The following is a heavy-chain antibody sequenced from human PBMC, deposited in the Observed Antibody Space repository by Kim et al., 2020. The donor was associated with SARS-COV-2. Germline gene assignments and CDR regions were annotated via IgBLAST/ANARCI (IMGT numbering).Heavy chain of an antibody. Sequence: GGSLRLSCAASGFTFSSYAMSWVRQAPGKGLEWVSAISGSGGSTYYADSVKGRFTISRDNSKNTLYLQMNSLRAEDTAVYYCAKDTVEKWLTHINWFDPWGQGTLVTVSS. CDR3: AKDTVEKWLTHINWFDP. D-gene: IGHD3-22*01. J-gene: IGHJ5*02. CDR1: GFTFSSYA. CDR2: ISGSGGST. V-gene: IGHV3-23*01.